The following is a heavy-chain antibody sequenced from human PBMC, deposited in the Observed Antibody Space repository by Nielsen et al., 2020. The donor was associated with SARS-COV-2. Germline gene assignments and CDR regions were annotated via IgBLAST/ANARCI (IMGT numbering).Heavy chain of an antibody. D-gene: IGHD3-22*01. CDR3: ARDTNYYDSSGYYYGDYFYYGIDV. V-gene: IGHV3-7*03. Sequence: VRQAPGKGLEWVANIKQDGSEKYYVDSVKGRFTISRDNAKNSLYLQMNSLRAEDTAVYYCARDTNYYDSSGYYYGDYFYYGIDVWGQGTTGTVSS. J-gene: IGHJ6*02. CDR2: IKQDGSEK.